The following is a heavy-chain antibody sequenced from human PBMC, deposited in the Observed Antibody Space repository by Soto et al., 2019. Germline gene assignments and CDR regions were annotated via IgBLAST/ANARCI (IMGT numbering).Heavy chain of an antibody. CDR3: ARDSELSPPYYYYYGMDV. J-gene: IGHJ6*02. D-gene: IGHD3-16*02. CDR1: GFTVSSNY. CDR2: IYSGGST. Sequence: GGSLRLSCAASGFTVSSNYMSWVRQAPGKGLEWVSVIYSGGSTYYADSVKGRFTISRDNSKNTLYLQMNSLRAEDTAVYYCARDSELSPPYYYYYGMDVWGQGTTVTVSS. V-gene: IGHV3-66*01.